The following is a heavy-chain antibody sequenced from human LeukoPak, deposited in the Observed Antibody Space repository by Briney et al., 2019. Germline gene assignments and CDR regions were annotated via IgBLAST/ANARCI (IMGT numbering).Heavy chain of an antibody. CDR1: GFTFDDYG. Sequence: GGSLRLSCAASGFTFDDYGMSWVRQAPGKGLEWVSGINWNGGSTGYADSVKGRFTISRDNAKNSLYLQMNSLRAEDTALHYCARGGYSGYENDYWGQGTLVTVSS. CDR3: ARGGYSGYENDY. V-gene: IGHV3-20*04. D-gene: IGHD5-12*01. J-gene: IGHJ4*02. CDR2: INWNGGST.